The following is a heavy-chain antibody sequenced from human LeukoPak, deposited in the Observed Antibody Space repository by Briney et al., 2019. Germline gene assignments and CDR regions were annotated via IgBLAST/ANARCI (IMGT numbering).Heavy chain of an antibody. CDR2: IYQSGST. V-gene: IGHV4-38-2*01. CDR3: VKQDYLASSAYHYYFDY. CDR1: GYSISSGYY. J-gene: IGHJ4*02. Sequence: SETLSLTCAVSGYSISSGYYWGWIRQPPGKGLELIGSIYQSGSTFYNPSLKRRVTISVDTSKNQFSLKLTSVTAADTAVYYCVKQDYLASSAYHYYFDYWGQGTLVTVSS. D-gene: IGHD3-22*01.